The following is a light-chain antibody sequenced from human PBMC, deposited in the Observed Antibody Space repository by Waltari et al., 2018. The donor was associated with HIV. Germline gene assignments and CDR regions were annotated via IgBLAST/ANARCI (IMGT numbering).Light chain of an antibody. Sequence: DIQMTQSPSSLSASVGDRVTITCRASQSISTYFNWYQQKPGEAPKLLIYGAFSLQSGVPSGFSGSGSGTDFTLTITSLQPEDFATYYCQQSYRIPLTFGGGTKVEL. J-gene: IGKJ4*01. CDR2: GAF. CDR1: QSISTY. CDR3: QQSYRIPLT. V-gene: IGKV1-39*01.